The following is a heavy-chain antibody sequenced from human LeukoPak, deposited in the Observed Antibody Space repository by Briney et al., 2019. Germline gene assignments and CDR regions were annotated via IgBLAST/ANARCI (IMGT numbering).Heavy chain of an antibody. D-gene: IGHD2-8*01. J-gene: IGHJ3*02. CDR3: AKGGYCTNGVCSARHDAFDI. Sequence: PGGSLRLSCAASGFTFSSYGMHWVRQAPGKGLEWVAVIWYDGSNKYYADPVKGRFTISRDNSKNTLYLQMNSLRAEDTAVYYCAKGGYCTNGVCSARHDAFDIWGQGTMVTVSS. V-gene: IGHV3-33*06. CDR2: IWYDGSNK. CDR1: GFTFSSYG.